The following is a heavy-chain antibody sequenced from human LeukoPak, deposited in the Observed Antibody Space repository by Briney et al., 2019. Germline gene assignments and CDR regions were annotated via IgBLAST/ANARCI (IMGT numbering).Heavy chain of an antibody. CDR3: VRRASYYDGLDY. Sequence: GESLKISCKSSGYSFTSNWIGWVRQMPGKGLEWMGLIYPDDFDTTYSPSFQGQVSISADKSISTAYLQWSSLKTSDTAMYYCVRRASYYDGLDYWGQGTLVTVSS. J-gene: IGHJ4*02. CDR1: GYSFTSNW. D-gene: IGHD3-22*01. V-gene: IGHV5-51*01. CDR2: IYPDDFDT.